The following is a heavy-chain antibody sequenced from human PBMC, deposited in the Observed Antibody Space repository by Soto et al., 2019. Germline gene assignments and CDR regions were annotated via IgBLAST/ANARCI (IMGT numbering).Heavy chain of an antibody. CDR1: GFTFSSYG. V-gene: IGHV3-33*01. Sequence: QVQLVESGGGVVQPGRSLRLSCAASGFTFSSYGMHWVRQAPGKGLEWVAVIWYDGSNKYYADSVKGRFTISRDNSKNTLYLQRISLRAEDTAVYYCARDGFGGSYYLIGAFDIWGQGTMVTVSS. D-gene: IGHD1-26*01. CDR2: IWYDGSNK. J-gene: IGHJ3*02. CDR3: ARDGFGGSYYLIGAFDI.